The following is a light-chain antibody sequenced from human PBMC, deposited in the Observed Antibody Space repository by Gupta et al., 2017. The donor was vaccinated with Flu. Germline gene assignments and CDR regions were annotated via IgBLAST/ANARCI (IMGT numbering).Light chain of an antibody. CDR1: QSISNY. V-gene: IGKV3-11*01. CDR2: DAS. Sequence: EIVLTQSPATLSLSPGERATLSCRASQSISNYLAWYQQKPGQAPRLLIYDASNRATGTPARFSGSGSGTDFTLTISSLEPEDFAVYYCQKRSNWPPFTFGHGTKMNI. CDR3: QKRSNWPPFT. J-gene: IGKJ3*01.